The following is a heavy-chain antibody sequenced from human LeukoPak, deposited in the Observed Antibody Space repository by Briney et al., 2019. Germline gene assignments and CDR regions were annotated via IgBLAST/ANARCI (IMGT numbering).Heavy chain of an antibody. CDR2: ISYDGSNK. CDR3: ARVIRTMSKYFDL. J-gene: IGHJ2*01. D-gene: IGHD3-10*02. V-gene: IGHV3-30-3*01. CDR1: GFTFSSYA. Sequence: PGGSLRLSCAASGFTFSSYAMHWVRQAPGKGLEWVAVISYDGSNKYYADSVKGRFTISRDNSKNTLYLQMNSLRAEDTAVYYCARVIRTMSKYFDLWGRGTLVTVSS.